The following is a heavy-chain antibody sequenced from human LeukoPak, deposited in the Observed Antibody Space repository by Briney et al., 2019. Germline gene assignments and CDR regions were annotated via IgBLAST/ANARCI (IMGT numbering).Heavy chain of an antibody. CDR2: ISSSSSYI. CDR1: GFTFSSYS. Sequence: GGSLRLSCAASGFTFSSYSMNWVRQAPGKGLEWVSSISSSSSYIYYADSVKGRFTISRDNAKNSLYLQMNSLRAEDTAVYYCAGRVVVPAAPYYFDYWGQGTLVTVSS. D-gene: IGHD2-2*01. CDR3: AGRVVVPAAPYYFDY. V-gene: IGHV3-21*01. J-gene: IGHJ4*02.